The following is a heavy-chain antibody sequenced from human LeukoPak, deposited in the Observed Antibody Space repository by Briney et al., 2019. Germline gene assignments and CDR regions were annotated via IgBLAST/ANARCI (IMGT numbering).Heavy chain of an antibody. CDR2: ISAYNGNT. CDR1: GYTFTSYG. V-gene: IGHV1-18*01. Sequence: GASVKVSCKASGYTFTSYGISWVRQAPGQGLEWMGWISAYNGNTNYAQKLQGRVTMTTDTSTSTAYMELRSLRSDDTAVYYCATQGTTKYYDSSFDYRGQGTLVTVSS. D-gene: IGHD3-22*01. CDR3: ATQGTTKYYDSSFDY. J-gene: IGHJ4*02.